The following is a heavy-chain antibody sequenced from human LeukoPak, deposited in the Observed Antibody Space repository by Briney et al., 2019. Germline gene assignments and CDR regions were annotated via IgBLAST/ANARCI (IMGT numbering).Heavy chain of an antibody. Sequence: GASVKVSCNVSGHTLTQLSMHWGRHAPGKGREWRGDGDPEDGETIYAQKFQGRVTMSEDTSTHTAYTGLSSVRSEDTAVYDCATAPVTAYDWGQRTLVPV. J-gene: IGHJ4*02. V-gene: IGHV1-24*01. CDR1: GHTLTQLS. CDR2: GDPEDGET. D-gene: IGHD2-21*02. CDR3: ATAPVTAYD.